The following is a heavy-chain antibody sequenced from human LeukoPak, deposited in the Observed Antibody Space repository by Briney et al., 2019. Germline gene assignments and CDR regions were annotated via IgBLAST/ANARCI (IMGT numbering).Heavy chain of an antibody. CDR1: VYTFTRYY. J-gene: IGHJ4*02. CDR2: INPNSGGT. V-gene: IGHV1-2*02. Sequence: ASVKVSCKASVYTFTRYYMHWVGQAPGQGLEWMGWINPNSGGTNYAQKFQGRVTMTRDTSISTAYMELSRLRSDDTAVYYCARATLYGSRYYYFDYWGQGTLVTVSS. D-gene: IGHD3-16*01. CDR3: ARATLYGSRYYYFDY.